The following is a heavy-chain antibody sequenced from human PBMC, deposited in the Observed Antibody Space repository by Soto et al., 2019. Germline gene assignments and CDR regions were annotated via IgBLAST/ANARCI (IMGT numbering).Heavy chain of an antibody. D-gene: IGHD6-6*01. J-gene: IGHJ4*02. V-gene: IGHV3-9*01. CDR3: AKRNAARAYYY. CDR2: VSWNSAST. CDR1: GFNFDESG. Sequence: EVQLVESGGGLVQPGRSLRLSCAASGFNFDESGMHWVRQPPGKGLEWVSGVSWNSASTVYADSVKGRFTISRDNAKNPLYPQMNSLRPEETAVCYGAKRNAARAYYYWGQGTLVTVSS.